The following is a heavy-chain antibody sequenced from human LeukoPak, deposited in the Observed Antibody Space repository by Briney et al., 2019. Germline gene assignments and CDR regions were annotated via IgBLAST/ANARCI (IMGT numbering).Heavy chain of an antibody. Sequence: PGGFLTLSCAGSGVSVSNNYMSWVRQAPGKGLEWVSGISGGGTAHYADSVMGRFTVSRDNSKNTLHLQMNSLRAEDTAVYYCARDDGRSGCAHWGQGTLVTVSS. CDR3: ARDDGRSGCAH. D-gene: IGHD3-3*01. V-gene: IGHV3-53*01. J-gene: IGHJ4*02. CDR1: GVSVSNNY. CDR2: ISGGGTA.